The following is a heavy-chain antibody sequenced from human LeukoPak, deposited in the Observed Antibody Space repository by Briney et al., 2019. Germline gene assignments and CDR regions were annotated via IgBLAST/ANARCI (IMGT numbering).Heavy chain of an antibody. D-gene: IGHD4-17*01. CDR3: ARALTTVTSWFDP. V-gene: IGHV1-18*01. J-gene: IGHJ5*02. CDR2: ISAYNGNT. Sequence: ASVKVSCKASGYTFTSYGISWVRQAPGQGLEWMGWISAYNGNTNYAQNLQGRVTMSTDTSTSTAYMELRSLRSDDTAVYYCARALTTVTSWFDPWGQGTLVTVSS. CDR1: GYTFTSYG.